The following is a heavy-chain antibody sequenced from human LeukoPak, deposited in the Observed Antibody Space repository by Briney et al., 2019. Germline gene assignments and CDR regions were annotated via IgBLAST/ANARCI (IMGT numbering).Heavy chain of an antibody. CDR1: GGTFSSYA. J-gene: IGHJ4*02. V-gene: IGHV1-69*13. D-gene: IGHD6-13*01. CDR2: IIPIFGTA. CDR3: ARDPLPGTGYSSSWFDY. Sequence: ASVKVSCKTSGGTFSSYAISWVRQAPGQGLERMGGIIPIFGTADYAQRFQGRVTITADESASTAYMELSSLRSEDTAVYYCARDPLPGTGYSSSWFDYWGQGTLVTVSS.